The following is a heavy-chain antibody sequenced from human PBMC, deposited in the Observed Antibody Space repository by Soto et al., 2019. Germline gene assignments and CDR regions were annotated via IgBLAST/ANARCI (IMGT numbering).Heavy chain of an antibody. J-gene: IGHJ4*02. CDR1: GDSVSSNSSA. CDR2: TYYRSKWYN. V-gene: IGHV6-1*01. D-gene: IGHD6-6*01. CDR3: ARAPNASPYFDY. Sequence: SQTLSLPCAISGDSVSSNSSACNFIRQSPSRGLEWLGRTYYRSKWYNDYAVSVKGRITINPDTSKNQFSLQLNSVTPEDTAVYYCARAPNASPYFDYWGQGTLVTFSS.